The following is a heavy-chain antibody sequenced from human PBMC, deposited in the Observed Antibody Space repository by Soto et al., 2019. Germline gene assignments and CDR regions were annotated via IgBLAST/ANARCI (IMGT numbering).Heavy chain of an antibody. J-gene: IGHJ4*02. Sequence: ASVKVSCKASGGTFISYAISWVRQAPGQGLEWMGGIIPIFGTANYAQKFQGRVTITADKSTSTAYMELSSLRSEDTAVYYCATPTPLYGDYERGFDYWGQGTLVTVSS. V-gene: IGHV1-69*06. CDR2: IIPIFGTA. D-gene: IGHD4-17*01. CDR1: GGTFISYA. CDR3: ATPTPLYGDYERGFDY.